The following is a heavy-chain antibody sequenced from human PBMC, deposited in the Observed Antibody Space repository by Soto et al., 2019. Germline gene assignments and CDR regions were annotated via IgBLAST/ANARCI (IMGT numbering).Heavy chain of an antibody. CDR3: ARDQDSAMIT. CDR2: ISSDGNNK. CDR1: GFTFMNYA. V-gene: IGHV3-30-3*01. J-gene: IGHJ4*02. Sequence: QVHLVESGGGVVQPGRSLRLSCGASGFTFMNYAMHWVRQAPGKGLEWVTIISSDGNNKYYADSVKGRFTISRDNSKNTLYLQMNSLSVVDTAIYYCARDQDSAMITWGQGTLVTVSS. D-gene: IGHD5-18*01.